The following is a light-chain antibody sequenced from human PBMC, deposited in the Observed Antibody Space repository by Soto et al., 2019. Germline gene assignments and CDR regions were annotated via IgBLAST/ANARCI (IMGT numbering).Light chain of an antibody. CDR1: SSDVGGYRH. Sequence: QSGLTQHLCGRRTPKQTITISCTGTSSDVGGYRHVSWYQHHPGKAPKLMIYEVSNRPSGVSNRFSGSKSGYTASLTISGLQAEDEADYYCNSQRISGARVFGTGTKVTVL. CDR2: EVS. CDR3: NSQRISGARV. V-gene: IGLV2-14*01. J-gene: IGLJ1*01.